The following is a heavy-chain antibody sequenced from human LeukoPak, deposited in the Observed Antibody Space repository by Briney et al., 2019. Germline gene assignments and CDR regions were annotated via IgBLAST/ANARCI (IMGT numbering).Heavy chain of an antibody. Sequence: GGSLRLSCAASGVTVSSNYMSWVRQAPGKGLEWVSVIYSGGSTYYADSVKGRFTISRDNSKNTLYLQMNSLRAEDTAVYYCAREGHDSCYSSWGQGTLVTVSS. V-gene: IGHV3-53*01. CDR1: GVTVSSNY. CDR2: IYSGGST. CDR3: AREGHDSCYSS. J-gene: IGHJ5*02. D-gene: IGHD2-15*01.